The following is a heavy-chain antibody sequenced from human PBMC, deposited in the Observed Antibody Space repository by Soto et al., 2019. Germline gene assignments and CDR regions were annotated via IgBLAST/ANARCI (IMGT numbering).Heavy chain of an antibody. J-gene: IGHJ6*02. V-gene: IGHV4-31*03. CDR3: ARGVDCSGGSCYSYYYGMDV. CDR1: GGSISSVGYY. D-gene: IGHD2-15*01. CDR2: IYYSGTT. Sequence: QVQLQESGPGLVKPSQTLSLTCTVSGGSISSVGYYWSWIRQHPGKGLEWIGYIYYSGTTYYNPSLKSRVTISVDTSKNQFSLKLSSVSAADTAVYYCARGVDCSGGSCYSYYYGMDVWGQGTTVTVSS.